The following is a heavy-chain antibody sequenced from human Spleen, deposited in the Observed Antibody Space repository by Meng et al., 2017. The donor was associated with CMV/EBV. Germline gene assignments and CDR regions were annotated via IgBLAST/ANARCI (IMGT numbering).Heavy chain of an antibody. V-gene: IGHV4-39*07. CDR3: ARVHFGSGSYKWFDP. CDR1: GGSIISSSYY. D-gene: IGHD3-10*01. J-gene: IGHJ5*02. Sequence: SETLSLTSTVSGGSIISSSYYWGWIRQPPGKGLEWIGSLYHTGSTQYNPSLKSRVTISVDTSKNQFSLKLRSVTAADTAVYYCARVHFGSGSYKWFDPWGQGTLVTVSS. CDR2: LYHTGST.